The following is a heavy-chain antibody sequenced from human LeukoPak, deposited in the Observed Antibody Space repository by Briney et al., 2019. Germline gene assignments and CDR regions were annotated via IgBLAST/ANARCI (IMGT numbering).Heavy chain of an antibody. V-gene: IGHV4-34*01. Sequence: SETLSLTCAVYGGSFSGYYWSWIRQPPGKGLEWIGEINHSGSTNYNPSLKSRVTISVDTSKNQFSLKLSSVTAADTAVYYCARTPAQPRNYARPRLPGMNWSDPWGQGTLVTVSS. D-gene: IGHD4-11*01. CDR2: INHSGST. CDR1: GGSFSGYY. J-gene: IGHJ5*02. CDR3: ARTPAQPRNYARPRLPGMNWSDP.